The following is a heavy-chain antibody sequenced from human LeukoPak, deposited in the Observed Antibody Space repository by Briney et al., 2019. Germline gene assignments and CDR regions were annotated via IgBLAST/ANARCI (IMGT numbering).Heavy chain of an antibody. CDR3: ARHHITIAGWLYFDY. D-gene: IGHD3-10*01. V-gene: IGHV4-39*01. J-gene: IGHJ4*02. CDR2: IYYSGST. Sequence: PSETLSLTCTVSGGSISSSSYYWGWIRQPPGKGLEWLGSIYYSGSTYYNPSLKSRVTISVDTSKNQFSLKLSSVTAADTAVYYCARHHITIAGWLYFDYWGQGTLVTVSS. CDR1: GGSISSSSYY.